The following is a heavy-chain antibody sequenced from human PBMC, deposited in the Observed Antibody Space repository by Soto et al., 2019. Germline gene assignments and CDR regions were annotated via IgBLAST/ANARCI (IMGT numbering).Heavy chain of an antibody. CDR2: IWYDGSNK. CDR1: GFTFSSYG. V-gene: IGHV3-33*01. Sequence: QVQLVESGGGVVQPGRSLRLSCAASGFTFSSYGMHWVRQAPGKGLEWVAVIWYDGSNKYYADSVKGRFTISRDNSKNALYVQMNSLRAEDTAVYYCAGDDGGGTLDYWGQGTLVTVSS. D-gene: IGHD3-16*01. CDR3: AGDDGGGTLDY. J-gene: IGHJ4*02.